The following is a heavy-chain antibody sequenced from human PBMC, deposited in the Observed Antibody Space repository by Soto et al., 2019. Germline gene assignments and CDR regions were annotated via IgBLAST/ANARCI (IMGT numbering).Heavy chain of an antibody. J-gene: IGHJ5*02. CDR3: TTDDPINRS. Sequence: TGGSLRLSFAACGFTFSNAWMSWVRQAPGKGLEWVGRIKSKTNGWTTDDAAPVIGRFTISRDDSKNTLYLQMNSLKTEDTEVYYCTTDDPINRSWGQGTLVTVYS. V-gene: IGHV3-15*01. CDR1: GFTFSNAW. CDR2: IKSKTNGWTT.